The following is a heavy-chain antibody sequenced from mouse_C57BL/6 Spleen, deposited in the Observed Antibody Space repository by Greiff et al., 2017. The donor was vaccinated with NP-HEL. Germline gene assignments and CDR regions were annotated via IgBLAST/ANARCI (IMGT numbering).Heavy chain of an antibody. J-gene: IGHJ2*01. Sequence: EVMLVESGGGLVKPGGSLKLSCAASGFTFSDYGMHWVRQAPEKGLEWVAYISSGSSTIYYADTVKGRITISRDNAKNTRFLQMTSLRSEDTAMYYCARPLGRGYFDYWGQGTTLTVSS. CDR1: GFTFSDYG. CDR2: ISSGSSTI. D-gene: IGHD4-1*01. V-gene: IGHV5-17*01. CDR3: ARPLGRGYFDY.